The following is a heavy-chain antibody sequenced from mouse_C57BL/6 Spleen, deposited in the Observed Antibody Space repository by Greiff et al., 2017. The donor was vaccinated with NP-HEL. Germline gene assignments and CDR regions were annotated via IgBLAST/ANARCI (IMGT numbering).Heavy chain of an antibody. CDR2: IYPGDGDT. J-gene: IGHJ1*03. V-gene: IGHV1-82*01. CDR3: ARWGYYGSVYWYFDV. CDR1: GYAFSSSW. Sequence: QVQLKQSGPELVKPGASVKISCKASGYAFSSSWMNWVKQRPGKGLEWIGRIYPGDGDTNYNGKFKGKATLTADKSSSTAYMQLSSLTSEDSAVYFCARWGYYGSVYWYFDVWGTGTTVTVSS. D-gene: IGHD1-1*01.